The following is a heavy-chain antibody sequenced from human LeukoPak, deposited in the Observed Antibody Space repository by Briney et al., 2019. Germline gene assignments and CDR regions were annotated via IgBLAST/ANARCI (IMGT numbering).Heavy chain of an antibody. Sequence: PGGSLRLSCSASGFTFSSYAMHWVRQAPGKGLEYVSAISSNGGSTYYADSVKGRFTISRDNSKNTLYLQMNSLRAEDTAVYYCASRYYSGGSCYLDYWGQGTLVTVSS. CDR1: GFTFSSYA. D-gene: IGHD2-15*01. J-gene: IGHJ4*02. CDR2: ISSNGGST. CDR3: ASRYYSGGSCYLDY. V-gene: IGHV3-64*04.